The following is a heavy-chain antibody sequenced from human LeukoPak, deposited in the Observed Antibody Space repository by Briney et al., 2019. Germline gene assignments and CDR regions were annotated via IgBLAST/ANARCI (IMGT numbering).Heavy chain of an antibody. J-gene: IGHJ1*01. V-gene: IGHV4-34*01. CDR3: ATATGNA. CDR2: INHSGST. Sequence: PSETLSLTCAVYGGSFSGYYWSWIRQPPGKGLEWIGEINHSGSTSYNPSLKSRVTISVDTSKNQFSLKLSSVTAADTAVYYCATATGNAWGQGTQVTVSS. CDR1: GGSFSGYY.